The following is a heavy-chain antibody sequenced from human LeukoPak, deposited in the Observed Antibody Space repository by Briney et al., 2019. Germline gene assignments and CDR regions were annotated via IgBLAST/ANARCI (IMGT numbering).Heavy chain of an antibody. CDR1: GFTFSSYG. CDR2: IWSDGSNK. Sequence: GGSLRLSCAASGFTFSSYGMHWVRQAPGKGLEWVAVIWSDGSNKFYADSVKGRFTISRDNSKNTLYLQMNSLRAEDTAVYYCARGLFDYGDYGSFDYWGQGTLVTVSS. J-gene: IGHJ4*02. D-gene: IGHD4-17*01. V-gene: IGHV3-33*01. CDR3: ARGLFDYGDYGSFDY.